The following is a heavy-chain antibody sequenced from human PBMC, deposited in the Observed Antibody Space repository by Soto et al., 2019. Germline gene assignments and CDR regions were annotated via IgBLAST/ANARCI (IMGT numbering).Heavy chain of an antibody. J-gene: IGHJ2*01. CDR1: GFTFSSYS. Sequence: EVQLVESGGGLVKPGWSLRLSCAASGFTFSSYSMNWVHQAPGKWLEWVSSISSSSSYIYYADSVKGRFTISRDNAKNSLYLQMKSLRAEDTAVYYCARDLHDYGDYRYFDLWGRGTLDTVSS. CDR3: ARDLHDYGDYRYFDL. D-gene: IGHD4-17*01. CDR2: ISSSSSYI. V-gene: IGHV3-21*01.